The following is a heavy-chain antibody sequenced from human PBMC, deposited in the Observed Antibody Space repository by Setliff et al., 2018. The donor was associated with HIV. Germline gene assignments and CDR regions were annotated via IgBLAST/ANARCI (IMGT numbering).Heavy chain of an antibody. V-gene: IGHV3-23*01. D-gene: IGHD6-13*01. CDR2: ISGSGGST. Sequence: PGGSLRLSCAASGFTFSSYAMTWVRQAPGKGLEWVSAISGSGGSTYYADSVQGRFTLSRDNFRNTLYLQMNSLRPEDTAVYYCARVQQQLLQEDDNFDYWGQGTLVTVSS. J-gene: IGHJ4*02. CDR1: GFTFSSYA. CDR3: ARVQQQLLQEDDNFDY.